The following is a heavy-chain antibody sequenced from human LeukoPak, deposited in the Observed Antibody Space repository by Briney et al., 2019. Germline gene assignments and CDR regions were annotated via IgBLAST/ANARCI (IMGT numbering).Heavy chain of an antibody. J-gene: IGHJ6*02. D-gene: IGHD3-9*01. CDR2: ISAYNGNT. CDR3: ARDPPEYDILTGPHGMDV. V-gene: IGHV1-18*01. CDR1: GYTFTSYG. Sequence: ASGKVSCKASGYTFTSYGISWVRQAPGQGLEWMGWISAYNGNTNYAQKLQGRVTMTTDTSTSTAYMELRSLRSDDTAVYYCARDPPEYDILTGPHGMDVWGQGTTVTVSS.